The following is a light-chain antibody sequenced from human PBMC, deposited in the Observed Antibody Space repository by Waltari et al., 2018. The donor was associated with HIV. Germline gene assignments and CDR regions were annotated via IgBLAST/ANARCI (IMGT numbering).Light chain of an antibody. CDR2: KVY. V-gene: IGLV2-8*01. Sequence: QSALTQPPSASGSPGQSVTISCTGTNSDIGNFDYVAWYQQHPGNPPKLIISKVYNRPSGVPNLFSGSKSGKTASLTVSGLQAEDEADYYCSSYATTNDFYVLFGGGTKLTVL. CDR1: NSDIGNFDY. J-gene: IGLJ2*01. CDR3: SSYATTNDFYVL.